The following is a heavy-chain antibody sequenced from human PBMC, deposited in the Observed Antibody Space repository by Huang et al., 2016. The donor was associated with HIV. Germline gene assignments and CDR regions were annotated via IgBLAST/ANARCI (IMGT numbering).Heavy chain of an antibody. Sequence: QVQLQQWGAELLKPSETLSLPCAVSGGSFSGHYWTWIRQPPGRGLAWIGEISGRGSNTYNPSLTSRVTISVDTSQSQFSLKLNSVTAADTAIYYCARMFKYDSGGYWGNDAFDIWGQGTMVTVSS. V-gene: IGHV4-34*02. CDR2: ISGRGSN. D-gene: IGHD3-22*01. CDR3: ARMFKYDSGGYWGNDAFDI. J-gene: IGHJ3*02. CDR1: GGSFSGHY.